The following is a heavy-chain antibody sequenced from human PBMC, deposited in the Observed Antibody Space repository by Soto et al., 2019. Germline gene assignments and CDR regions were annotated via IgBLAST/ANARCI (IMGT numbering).Heavy chain of an antibody. CDR3: ARHGSDYDILTGYYPRFDY. D-gene: IGHD3-9*01. J-gene: IGHJ4*02. CDR1: GGSFIDYY. CDR2: INHSGSA. Sequence: SETLSLTCAAYGGSFIDYYCTWVRQPLGKGLERIGEINHSGSANYNPSLKSRVTISVDTSKDQFSLKLRSVTAADTAVYYCARHGSDYDILTGYYPRFDYWGKRTLATAAS. V-gene: IGHV4-34*01.